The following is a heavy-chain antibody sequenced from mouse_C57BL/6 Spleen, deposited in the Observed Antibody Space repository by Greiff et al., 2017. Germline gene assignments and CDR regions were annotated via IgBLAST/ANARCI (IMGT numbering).Heavy chain of an antibody. CDR2: ISDGGSYT. CDR3: ARVRDGYYPGAMDY. Sequence: EVQRVESGGGLVKPGGSLKLSCAASGFTFSSYAMSWVRQTPEKRLEWVATISDGGSYTYYPDNVKGRFTISRDNAKNNLYLQMSHLKSEDTAMYYCARVRDGYYPGAMDYWGQGTSVTVSS. J-gene: IGHJ4*01. V-gene: IGHV5-4*01. CDR1: GFTFSSYA. D-gene: IGHD2-3*01.